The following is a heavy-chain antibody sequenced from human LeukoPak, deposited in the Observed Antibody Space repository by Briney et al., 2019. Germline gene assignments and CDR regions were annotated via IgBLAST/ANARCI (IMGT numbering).Heavy chain of an antibody. V-gene: IGHV3-23*01. CDR3: AKVFPYGSGSYYEPVADAFDI. J-gene: IGHJ3*02. CDR1: GFTFSSYA. Sequence: GGSLRLSCAASGFTFSSYAMSWGRQAPGKGLEWVSAISGSGGSTYYADSVKGRFTISRDNSKNTLYLQMNSLRAEDTAVYYCAKVFPYGSGSYYEPVADAFDIWGQGTMVTVSS. CDR2: ISGSGGST. D-gene: IGHD3-10*01.